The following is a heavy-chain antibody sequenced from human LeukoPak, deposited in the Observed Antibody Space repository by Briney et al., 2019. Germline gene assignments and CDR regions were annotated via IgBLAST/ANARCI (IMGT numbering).Heavy chain of an antibody. D-gene: IGHD3-10*01. J-gene: IGHJ3*02. V-gene: IGHV1-18*01. CDR3: ARDRRPSYYGSGSYYIGPEGAFDI. Sequence: GASVKVSCKASGYTFTSYGISWVRQAPGQGLEWMGWISAYNGNTNYAQKLRGRVTMTTDTSTSTAYMELRSLRSDDTAVYYCARDRRPSYYGSGSYYIGPEGAFDIWGQGTMVTVSS. CDR1: GYTFTSYG. CDR2: ISAYNGNT.